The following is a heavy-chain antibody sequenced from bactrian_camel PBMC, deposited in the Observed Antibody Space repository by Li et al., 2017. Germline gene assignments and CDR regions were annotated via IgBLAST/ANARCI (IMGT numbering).Heavy chain of an antibody. V-gene: IGHV3S1*01. CDR1: GFTSSTMC. Sequence: QVQLVESGGGSVQAGESLRLSCAASGFTSSTMCVAWFRQAPGKEREGVASIDTGLDNTDYGDSVKGRFTIVLDNAKDTMYLQMNNLNQEDTARYYCAVDRGTGCKFRAGTAYWGQGTQVTVS. CDR3: AVDRGTGCKFRAGTAY. D-gene: IGHD6*01. J-gene: IGHJ4*01. CDR2: IDTGLDNT.